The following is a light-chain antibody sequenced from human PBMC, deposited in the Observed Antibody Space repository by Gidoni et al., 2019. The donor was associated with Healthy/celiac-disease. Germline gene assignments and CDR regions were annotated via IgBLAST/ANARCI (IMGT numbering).Light chain of an antibody. J-gene: IGKJ4*01. V-gene: IGKV1-39*01. CDR2: AAS. CDR1: QSISSY. Sequence: TLMLHPPSPLSASVGDRVTTTCWESQSISSYLNWYQQKPGKAPKLLIYAASSLQSGVPSRFSGSGSGTDFTLTISSLQPEDFATYYCQQSYSTPLTFGGGTKVEIK. CDR3: QQSYSTPLT.